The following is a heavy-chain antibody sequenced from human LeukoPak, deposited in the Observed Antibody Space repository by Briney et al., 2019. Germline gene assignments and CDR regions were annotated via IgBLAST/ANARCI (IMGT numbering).Heavy chain of an antibody. CDR3: ARVEGLGDGYNYYFDY. Sequence: SETLSLTCTVSGGSISSYYWSWIRQPPGKGLEWIGYIYYSGSTNYNPSLKSRVTISVDTSKNQFSLKLSSVTAADTAVYYCARVEGLGDGYNYYFDYWGQGTLVAVSS. J-gene: IGHJ4*02. D-gene: IGHD5-24*01. CDR2: IYYSGST. V-gene: IGHV4-59*01. CDR1: GGSISSYY.